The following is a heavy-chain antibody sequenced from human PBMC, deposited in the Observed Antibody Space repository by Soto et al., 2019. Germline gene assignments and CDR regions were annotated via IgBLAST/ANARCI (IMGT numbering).Heavy chain of an antibody. CDR3: ARDGIAAADYYYGMDV. J-gene: IGHJ6*02. D-gene: IGHD6-13*01. Sequence: SLKVSCKPSGYTFTAYHIYCVRRAPGRGLEWMGGIIPIFGTANYAQKFQGRVTITADESTSTAYMELSSLRSEDTAVYYCARDGIAAADYYYGMDVWGQGTTVTVSS. CDR2: IIPIFGTA. CDR1: GYTFTAYH. V-gene: IGHV1-69*13.